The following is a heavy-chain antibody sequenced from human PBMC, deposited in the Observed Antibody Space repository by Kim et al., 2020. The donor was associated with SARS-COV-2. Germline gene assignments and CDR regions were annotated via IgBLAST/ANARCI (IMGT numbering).Heavy chain of an antibody. CDR3: AREVIAVAANWFDP. CDR1: GGSISSYY. D-gene: IGHD6-19*01. CDR2: IYYSGST. Sequence: SETLSLTCTVSGGSISSYYWSWIRQPPGKGLEWIGYIYYSGSTNYNPSLKSRVTISVDTSKNQFSLKLSSVTAADTAVYYCAREVIAVAANWFDPWGQGTLVTVSS. V-gene: IGHV4-59*01. J-gene: IGHJ5*02.